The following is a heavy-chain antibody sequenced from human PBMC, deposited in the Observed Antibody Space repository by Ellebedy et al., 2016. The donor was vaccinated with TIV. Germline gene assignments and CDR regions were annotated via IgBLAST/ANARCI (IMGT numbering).Heavy chain of an antibody. Sequence: SETLSLTXFVSGGSISSGDYYWSWIRQPPGKGLEWIGSIYYSVSTSYNPSLKSRLSISIDTSKGQFSLNLSSVTAADTAVYYCARDNGIIGVTNEDNWFDPWGQGTLVTVSS. J-gene: IGHJ5*02. D-gene: IGHD2-21*02. CDR1: GGSISSGDYY. CDR2: IYYSVST. CDR3: ARDNGIIGVTNEDNWFDP. V-gene: IGHV4-30-4*01.